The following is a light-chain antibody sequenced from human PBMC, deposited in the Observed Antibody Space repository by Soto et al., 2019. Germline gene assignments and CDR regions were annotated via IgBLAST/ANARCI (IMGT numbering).Light chain of an antibody. V-gene: IGKV4-1*01. Sequence: EIVMTQSPDSLAVSLGERATFNCKSSQSILHTSHGMNYLAWYQQKPGQPPKRLIYWASTRESGVPDRFSGSGSGTDFTLTISSLQAEDVEVYYCQHYFTTPITFGGGTKVEIK. CDR2: WAS. CDR1: QSILHTSHGMNY. CDR3: QHYFTTPIT. J-gene: IGKJ4*01.